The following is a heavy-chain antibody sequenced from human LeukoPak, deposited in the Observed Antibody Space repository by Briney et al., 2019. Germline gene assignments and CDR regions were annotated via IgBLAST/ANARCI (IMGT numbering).Heavy chain of an antibody. J-gene: IGHJ3*02. D-gene: IGHD1-26*01. Sequence: SETLSLTCTVSGGSISSSSYYWGWIRQPPGKGLEWIGSIYYSGSTYYNPTLKSRVTISVDTSKNQISLKLSSVTAADTAVYYCARPIYSGSYRHAFDIWGQGTMVTVSS. CDR3: ARPIYSGSYRHAFDI. CDR2: IYYSGST. V-gene: IGHV4-39*01. CDR1: GGSISSSSYY.